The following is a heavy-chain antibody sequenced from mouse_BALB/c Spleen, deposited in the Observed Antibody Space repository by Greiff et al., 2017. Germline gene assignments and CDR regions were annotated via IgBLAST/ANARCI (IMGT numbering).Heavy chain of an antibody. J-gene: IGHJ4*01. V-gene: IGHV8-8*01. D-gene: IGHD2-1*01. Sequence: QVTLKVSGPGILQPSQTLSLTCSFSGFSLSTSGMGVGWIRQPSGKGLEWLAHIWWDDDKYYNTALKSGLTISKDTSKNQVFLKIASVDTADTATYYCARLGNSYAMDDWGQGTSVTVSS. CDR3: ARLGNSYAMDD. CDR2: IWWDDDK. CDR1: GFSLSTSGMG.